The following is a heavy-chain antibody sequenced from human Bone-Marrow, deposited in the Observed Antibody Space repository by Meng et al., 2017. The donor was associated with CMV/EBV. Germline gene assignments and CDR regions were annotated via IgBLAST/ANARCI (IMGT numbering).Heavy chain of an antibody. J-gene: IGHJ4*02. CDR1: GFVFSDFW. V-gene: IGHV3-7*01. CDR3: AKDHVVAGTPLDY. Sequence: GESLKISCAASGFVFSDFWMLWVRQAPGKGLDWVAIINQDGTQTYYADSVKGRFTISRDNAKDSMFLLMGNLGAEDTAVYYCAKDHVVAGTPLDYWGQGTLVTVSS. D-gene: IGHD6-19*01. CDR2: INQDGTQT.